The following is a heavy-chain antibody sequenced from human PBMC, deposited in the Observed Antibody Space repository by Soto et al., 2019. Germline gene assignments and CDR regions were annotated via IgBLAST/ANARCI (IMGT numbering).Heavy chain of an antibody. V-gene: IGHV4-30-4*01. Sequence: SETLSLTCTVSGGSISSGDYYWSWIRQPPGKGLEWIGYIYYSGSTYYNPSLKSRVTISVDTSKNQFSLKLSSVTAADTAVYYCAREEYYDFWSGLGNWFDPWGQGTLVTVSS. CDR3: AREEYYDFWSGLGNWFDP. D-gene: IGHD3-3*01. CDR1: GGSISSGDYY. J-gene: IGHJ5*02. CDR2: IYYSGST.